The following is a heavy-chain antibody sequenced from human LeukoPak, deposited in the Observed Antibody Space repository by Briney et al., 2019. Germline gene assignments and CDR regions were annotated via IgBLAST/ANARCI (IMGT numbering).Heavy chain of an antibody. CDR1: GGSVSSSSYY. CDR3: ARHRWLQSKRVDY. J-gene: IGHJ4*02. Sequence: SETLSLTCTVSGGSVSSSSYYWGWIRQPPGKGLEWIGEINHSGSTNYNPSLKSRVTISVDTSKNQFSLKLSSVTAADTAVYYCARHRWLQSKRVDYWGQGTLVTVSS. V-gene: IGHV4-39*01. D-gene: IGHD5-24*01. CDR2: INHSGST.